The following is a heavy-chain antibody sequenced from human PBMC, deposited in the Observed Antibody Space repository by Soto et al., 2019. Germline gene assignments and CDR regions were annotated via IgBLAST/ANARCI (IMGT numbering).Heavy chain of an antibody. D-gene: IGHD3-22*01. CDR2: ISYDGSNK. CDR3: AKDLYYYDSSGDFDY. Sequence: GGSLRLSCAASGFTFSSYGMHWVRQAPGKGLEWVAVISYDGSNKYYADSVKGRFTISRDNSKNTLYLQMNSLRAEDTAVYYCAKDLYYYDSSGDFDYWGQGTLVTVSS. J-gene: IGHJ4*02. V-gene: IGHV3-30*18. CDR1: GFTFSSYG.